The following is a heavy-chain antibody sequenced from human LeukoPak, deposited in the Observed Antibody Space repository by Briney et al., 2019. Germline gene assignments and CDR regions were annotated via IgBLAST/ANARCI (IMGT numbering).Heavy chain of an antibody. D-gene: IGHD2-21*02. CDR3: ARAYCGGDCYFRRDDAFDI. Sequence: GGSLRLSCAASGFTFSSYDMHWVRQATGKGLEWVSAIGTAGDTYYPGSVKGRFTISRENAKNSLYLQMNSLRAGDTAVYYCARAYCGGDCYFRRDDAFDIWGQGAMVTVSS. V-gene: IGHV3-13*04. J-gene: IGHJ3*02. CDR1: GFTFSSYD. CDR2: IGTAGDT.